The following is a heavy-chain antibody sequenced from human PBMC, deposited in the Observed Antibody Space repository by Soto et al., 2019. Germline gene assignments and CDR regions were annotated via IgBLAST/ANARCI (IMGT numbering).Heavy chain of an antibody. CDR3: ARSGYCSSTSCYPDAFDI. CDR1: GFTFSSYA. D-gene: IGHD2-2*01. CDR2: IAGSGGMT. V-gene: IGHV3-23*01. J-gene: IGHJ3*02. Sequence: GGSLRLSCAASGFTFSSYAMTWVRLAPGRGLEWVATIAGSGGMTYYTNSVRGRFTISRDNSKNTLYLQMNSLRAEDTAVYYCARSGYCSSTSCYPDAFDIWGQGTMVTVSS.